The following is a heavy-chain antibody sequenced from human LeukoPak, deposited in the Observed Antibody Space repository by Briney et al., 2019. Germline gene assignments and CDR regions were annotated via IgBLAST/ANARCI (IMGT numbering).Heavy chain of an antibody. CDR2: MNPNSGNT. D-gene: IGHD5-18*01. V-gene: IGHV1-8*01. CDR3: ARGARRIQLWFPLGDAFDI. Sequence: GASVKVSCKASGYTFTSYDINWVRQATGQGLEWMGWMNPNSGNTGYAQKFQGRVTMTRNTSISTAYMELSSLRSEDTAVYYCARGARRIQLWFPLGDAFDIWGQGTMVTVSS. CDR1: GYTFTSYD. J-gene: IGHJ3*02.